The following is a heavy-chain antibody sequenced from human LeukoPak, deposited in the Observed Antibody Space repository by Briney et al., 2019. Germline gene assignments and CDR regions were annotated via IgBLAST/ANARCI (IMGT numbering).Heavy chain of an antibody. J-gene: IGHJ4*02. CDR1: GCSFRNYN. V-gene: IGHV3-21*06. D-gene: IGHD3-10*01. CDR3: LRDESGSFFAY. CDR2: IGGSSDFI. Sequence: PGGSLRPSCAASGCSFRNYNMNWVRQAPGKGLEWVSSIGGSSDFIYYGDSVKGRFTISRDNDKNSVYLQMNSLRAEDTAVYYCLRDESGSFFAYWGQGTLVIVSS.